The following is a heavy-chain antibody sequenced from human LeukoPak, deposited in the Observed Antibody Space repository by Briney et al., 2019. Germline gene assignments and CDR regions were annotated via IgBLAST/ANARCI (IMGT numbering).Heavy chain of an antibody. J-gene: IGHJ4*02. CDR3: SRDLTGGDYVHSDY. V-gene: IGHV1-46*01. CDR2: INPSGSST. D-gene: IGHD4-17*01. Sequence: ASVKLSCKASAYTFTSYYMHWMRQAPAPGLELMGIINPSGSSTSYAQKFQVRVTMTRDTSTGTDSMELSSLRSEETDVYYCSRDLTGGDYVHSDYWGQRTLVGDCS. CDR1: AYTFTSYY.